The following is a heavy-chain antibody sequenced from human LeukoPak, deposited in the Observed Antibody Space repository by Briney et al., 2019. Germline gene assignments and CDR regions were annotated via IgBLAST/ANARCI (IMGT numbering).Heavy chain of an antibody. CDR1: GFTFSSYA. J-gene: IGHJ3*02. Sequence: AGGSLRLSCAASGFTFSSYAMHWVRQAPGKGLEWVAVISYDGSNKYYADSVKGRFTISRDNSKNTLYLQMNSLRAEDTAVYYCARVAPFDAFDIWGQGTMVTVSS. V-gene: IGHV3-30-3*01. CDR2: ISYDGSNK. CDR3: ARVAPFDAFDI.